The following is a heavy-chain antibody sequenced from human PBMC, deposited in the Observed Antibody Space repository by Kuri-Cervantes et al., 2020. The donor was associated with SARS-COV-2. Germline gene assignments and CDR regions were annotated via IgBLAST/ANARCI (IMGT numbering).Heavy chain of an antibody. CDR1: VYTFTSYY. J-gene: IGHJ4*02. CDR3: ARDLASSSVLPGPFGY. Sequence: ASVKVSCKASVYTFTSYYMHWVRQAPGQGLEWMGIINSSGGSTSYAQKFQGRVTMTRDTSTSTVYMDLSSLRSEDTAVYYFARDLASSSVLPGPFGYWGQGTLVTCAS. CDR2: INSSGGST. V-gene: IGHV1-46*01. D-gene: IGHD6-6*01.